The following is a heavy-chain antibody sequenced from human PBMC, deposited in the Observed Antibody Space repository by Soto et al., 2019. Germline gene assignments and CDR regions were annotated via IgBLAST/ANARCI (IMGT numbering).Heavy chain of an antibody. Sequence: EVQLVESGGALVQPGGSLRLSCAASGFPFSDHYMDWVRQAPGKGLEWVGRIRDQAKSYTTEDAASVRGRFPISRDDSKNAVELQMNSRRLEDTAVYYCVDCGSSGFDWWGQGALGT. D-gene: IGHD3-16*01. J-gene: IGHJ4*02. CDR2: IRDQAKSYTT. CDR3: VDCGSSGFDW. CDR1: GFPFSDHY. V-gene: IGHV3-72*01.